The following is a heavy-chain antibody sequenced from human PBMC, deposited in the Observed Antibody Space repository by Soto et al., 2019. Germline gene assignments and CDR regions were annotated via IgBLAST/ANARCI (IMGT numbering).Heavy chain of an antibody. J-gene: IGHJ5*02. V-gene: IGHV3-11*04. Sequence: PGGSLRLSCAASGFTFSDYYMSWIRQAPGKGLEWVSYISSSGSTIYYADSVKGRFTISRDNAKNSLYLQMNSLRAEDTAVYYCARGGYCSSTSCLPLDNWFDPWGQGTLVTVSS. CDR3: ARGGYCSSTSCLPLDNWFDP. D-gene: IGHD2-2*01. CDR2: ISSSGSTI. CDR1: GFTFSDYY.